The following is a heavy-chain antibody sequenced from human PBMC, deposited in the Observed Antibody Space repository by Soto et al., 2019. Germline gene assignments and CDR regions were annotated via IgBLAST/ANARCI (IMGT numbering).Heavy chain of an antibody. CDR3: ARGSAWYGDT. CDR1: GDIFSRSA. Sequence: QDQLVQSGAEVKKPGSSVKVSCKATGDIFSRSAISWVRQAPGQGLEWMGATVPALGRADYARTFQDRLTITADESNRTAYMDLRRLTFDATAVYFCARGSAWYGDTWGQGTLITVSS. J-gene: IGHJ5*02. D-gene: IGHD6-19*01. CDR2: TVPALGRA. V-gene: IGHV1-69*11.